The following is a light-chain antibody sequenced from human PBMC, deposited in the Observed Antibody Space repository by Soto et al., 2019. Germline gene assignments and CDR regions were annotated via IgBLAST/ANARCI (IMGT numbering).Light chain of an antibody. CDR2: DVT. CDR3: SSYTSSSTPFV. Sequence: QSALTQPASVSGSPGQSITISCTGTSSDVGGYNYVSWYQQHPGKAPKLIIYDVTNRPSGVSDRFSGSKSGNTASLTISGLQAEDGTDYYCSSYTSSSTPFVFGTGTKSPS. CDR1: SSDVGGYNY. V-gene: IGLV2-14*03. J-gene: IGLJ1*01.